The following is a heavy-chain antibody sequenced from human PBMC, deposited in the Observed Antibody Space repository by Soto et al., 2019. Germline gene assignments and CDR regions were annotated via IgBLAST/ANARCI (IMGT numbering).Heavy chain of an antibody. Sequence: QVQLVQPGAEVKKPGASVKVYCKASGYTFTSYGISWVRQAPGQGLEWMGWISAYNGNTNYAQKLQGRVTMTTDTATSTAYMELRSLRSDDKAVYSCARGGRGRGYGSSTSCYSDYWGQGTLVTVSS. CDR2: ISAYNGNT. V-gene: IGHV1-18*01. D-gene: IGHD2-2*01. CDR1: GYTFTSYG. CDR3: ARGGRGRGYGSSTSCYSDY. J-gene: IGHJ4*02.